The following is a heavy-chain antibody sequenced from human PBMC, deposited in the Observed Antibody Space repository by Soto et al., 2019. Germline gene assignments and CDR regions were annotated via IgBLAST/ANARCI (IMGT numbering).Heavy chain of an antibody. V-gene: IGHV3-74*01. CDR1: GFTFSCYW. CDR3: AIRASYYDSSGYVDY. D-gene: IGHD3-22*01. CDR2: INSDGSST. Sequence: EVPLVESGGGLVQPGGSLRLSCAASGFTFSCYWMHWVRQAPGKGLVWVSRINSDGSSTSYADSGKGRFPISRDNAKNTLYLQMNSLRAEDTAVYYCAIRASYYDSSGYVDYWGQGTLVTVSS. J-gene: IGHJ4*02.